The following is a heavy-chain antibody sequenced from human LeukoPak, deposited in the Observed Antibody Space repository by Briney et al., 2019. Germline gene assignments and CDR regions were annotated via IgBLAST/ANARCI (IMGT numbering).Heavy chain of an antibody. CDR3: ARGGGYCSGGSCYSGFDP. CDR2: IYYSGST. CDR1: GGSISSYY. J-gene: IGHJ5*02. V-gene: IGHV4-59*01. Sequence: PSETLPLTCTVSGGSISSYYWSWIRQPPGKGLEWIGYIYYSGSTNYNPSLKSRVTISVDTSKNQFSLKLSSVTAADTAVYYCARGGGYCSGGSCYSGFDPWGQGTLVTVSS. D-gene: IGHD2-15*01.